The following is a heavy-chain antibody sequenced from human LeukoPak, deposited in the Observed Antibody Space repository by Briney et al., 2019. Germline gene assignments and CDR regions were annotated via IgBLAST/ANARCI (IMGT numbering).Heavy chain of an antibody. CDR3: ARDTPTYYYDSSGYTSFDY. V-gene: IGHV3-33*01. CDR1: GFTFSSYG. Sequence: GGSLRLSCAASGFTFSSYGMHWVRQAPGKGLEWVAVIWYDGSNKYYADSVKGRFTISRNNSKNTLYPQMNSLRAEDTAVYYCARDTPTYYYDSSGYTSFDYWGQGTLVTVSS. D-gene: IGHD3-22*01. CDR2: IWYDGSNK. J-gene: IGHJ4*02.